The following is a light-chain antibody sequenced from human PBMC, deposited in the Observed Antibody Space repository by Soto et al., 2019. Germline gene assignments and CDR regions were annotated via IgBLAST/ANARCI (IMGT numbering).Light chain of an antibody. J-gene: IGKJ5*01. CDR2: GAS. Sequence: TMMTQSPATLSVSPGESATLSCRASQSLNSNLAWYQQKLGQAPRVLIYGASTRATGIPARFSGSGSGTDFTLTISRLEPEDFGVYYCQQRHNWPITFGQGTRLEI. V-gene: IGKV3-15*01. CDR3: QQRHNWPIT. CDR1: QSLNSN.